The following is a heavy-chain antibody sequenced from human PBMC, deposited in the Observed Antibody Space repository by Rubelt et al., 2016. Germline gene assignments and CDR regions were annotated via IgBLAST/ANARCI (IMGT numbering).Heavy chain of an antibody. CDR1: GASLSTTTYF. CDR2: IYYSGTT. Sequence: LQLQESGPGLVKPSETLSLTCTVSGASLSTTTYFWGWIRQPPGKGLEWIATIYYSGTTYYNASLKSRVTISVDKSKNQVSLKLNSVTAADTAVYYGARDPIYGMDVWGQGTTVTVSS. CDR3: ARDPIYGMDV. J-gene: IGHJ6*02. V-gene: IGHV4-39*07.